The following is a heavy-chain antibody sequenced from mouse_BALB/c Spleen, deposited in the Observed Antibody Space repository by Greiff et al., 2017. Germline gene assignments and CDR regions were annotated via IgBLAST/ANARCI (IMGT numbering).Heavy chain of an antibody. J-gene: IGHJ2*01. Sequence: QVQLKQSGAELARPGASVKLSCKASGYTFTSYWMQWVKQRPGQGLEWIGAIYPGDGDTRYTQKFKGKATLTADKSSSTAYMQLSSLASEDSAVYYCARWGVVADYWGQGTTLTVSS. CDR2: IYPGDGDT. V-gene: IGHV1-87*01. D-gene: IGHD1-1*01. CDR1: GYTFTSYW. CDR3: ARWGVVADY.